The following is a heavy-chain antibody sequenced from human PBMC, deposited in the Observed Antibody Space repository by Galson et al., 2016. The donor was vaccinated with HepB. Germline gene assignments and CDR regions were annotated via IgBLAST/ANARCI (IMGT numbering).Heavy chain of an antibody. Sequence: QSGAEVKKPGESLRISCKASGYSFNTFYITWVRQMPGQGLEWMGRIDPEDSSAQYSPSFRGLVTASVDKSIRTAYLEWASLRASDTGVYYCARQPITLVRGRESNWLDPWGQGTLVTVSS. CDR1: GYSFNTFY. V-gene: IGHV5-10-1*01. J-gene: IGHJ5*02. D-gene: IGHD3-10*01. CDR2: IDPEDSSA. CDR3: ARQPITLVRGRESNWLDP.